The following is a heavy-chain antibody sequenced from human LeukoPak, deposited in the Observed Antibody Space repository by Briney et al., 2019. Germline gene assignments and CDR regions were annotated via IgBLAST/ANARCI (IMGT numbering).Heavy chain of an antibody. Sequence: ETLSLTCTVSGGSISSSSYYWDWIRQPPGKGLEWVSSISSSSSYIYYADSVKGRFTISRDNAKNSLFLQMNSLRAEDTAVYYCARVYYDSSGYYPGYFDYWGQGTLVTVSS. CDR2: ISSSSSYI. D-gene: IGHD3-22*01. CDR3: ARVYYDSSGYYPGYFDY. CDR1: GGSISSSSYY. V-gene: IGHV3-21*01. J-gene: IGHJ4*02.